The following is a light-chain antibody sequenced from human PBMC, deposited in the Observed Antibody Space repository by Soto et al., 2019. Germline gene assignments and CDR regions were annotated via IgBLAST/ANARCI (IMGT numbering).Light chain of an antibody. CDR3: QQFSSYPLT. Sequence: EIVLTQSPATLSLSPGERATLSCRASQSVSSNHLAWYQQKPGQAPRLLIYGGSSRATGIPDRFSGGGSGTDFTLTISRLEPEDFAVYYCQQFSSYPLTFGGGTKVDIK. CDR1: QSVSSNH. J-gene: IGKJ4*01. V-gene: IGKV3-20*01. CDR2: GGS.